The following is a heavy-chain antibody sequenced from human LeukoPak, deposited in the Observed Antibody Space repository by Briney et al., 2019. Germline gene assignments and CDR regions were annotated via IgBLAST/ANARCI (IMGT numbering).Heavy chain of an antibody. CDR3: ARQGNYDSSGYYYY. CDR2: IIPIFGTA. D-gene: IGHD3-22*01. CDR1: GGTFSSYA. Sequence: GSSVKVSCKASGGTFSSYAISWVRQAPGQGLEWMGGIIPIFGTANYAQKFQGRVTLTADESTSTAYMELSSLRSEDTAVYYCARQGNYDSSGYYYYWGQGTLVTVSS. J-gene: IGHJ4*02. V-gene: IGHV1-69*01.